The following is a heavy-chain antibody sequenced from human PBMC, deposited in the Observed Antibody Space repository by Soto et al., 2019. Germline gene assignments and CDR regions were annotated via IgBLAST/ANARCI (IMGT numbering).Heavy chain of an antibody. J-gene: IGHJ6*02. CDR2: IIPIFGTA. Sequence: SVKVSCKASGGTFSSYAISWVRQAPGQGLEWMGGIIPIFGTANYAQKFQGRVTITADESTSTAYMELSSLRSEDTAVYYCARDSCTNGVCYNRYYYYGMDVWGQGTTVTVSS. CDR3: ARDSCTNGVCYNRYYYYGMDV. CDR1: GGTFSSYA. D-gene: IGHD2-8*01. V-gene: IGHV1-69*13.